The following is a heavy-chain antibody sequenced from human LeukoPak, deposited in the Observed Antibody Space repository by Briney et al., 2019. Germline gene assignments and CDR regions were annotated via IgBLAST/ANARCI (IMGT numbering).Heavy chain of an antibody. Sequence: PGGSLRLSCAASGFTFDNYGMSWVRQAPGKGLEWVSGINWNGGSTGYAASVKGRFTISRDNAKNSLYLQMNSLRAEDTALYYCARIDTYYYDSSGYYSAFDIWGQGTIVTVSS. D-gene: IGHD3-22*01. J-gene: IGHJ3*02. CDR1: GFTFDNYG. CDR3: ARIDTYYYDSSGYYSAFDI. V-gene: IGHV3-20*04. CDR2: INWNGGST.